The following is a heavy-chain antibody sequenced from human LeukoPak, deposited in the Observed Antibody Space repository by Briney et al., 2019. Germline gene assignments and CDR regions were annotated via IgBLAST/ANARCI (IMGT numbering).Heavy chain of an antibody. CDR1: GYTFTDYY. J-gene: IGHJ6*03. D-gene: IGHD2-15*01. CDR2: INPNSGDT. Sequence: GASVKVSCKTSGYTFTDYYIHWVRQAPGQGLEWMGWINPNSGDTNYAQKFQGRVTMTRDTSISTAYMDLSGLRSDDTAVYYCARDGGSSLFYCYYYMDVWGKGTTVTVSS. V-gene: IGHV1-2*02. CDR3: ARDGGSSLFYCYYYMDV.